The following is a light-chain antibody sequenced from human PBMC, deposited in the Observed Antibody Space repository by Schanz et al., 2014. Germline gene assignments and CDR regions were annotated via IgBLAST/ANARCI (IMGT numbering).Light chain of an antibody. J-gene: IGLJ2*01. CDR2: DVS. Sequence: QSALTQPASVSGSPGQSITISCTGTSSDVGGYNYVSWYQQYPGKAPKLMIYDVSNRPSGVSNRFSGSKSGNTASLTISGLQAEDEADYYCSSYAGSNFVVFGGGTKLTVL. CDR3: SSYAGSNFVV. CDR1: SSDVGGYNY. V-gene: IGLV2-14*03.